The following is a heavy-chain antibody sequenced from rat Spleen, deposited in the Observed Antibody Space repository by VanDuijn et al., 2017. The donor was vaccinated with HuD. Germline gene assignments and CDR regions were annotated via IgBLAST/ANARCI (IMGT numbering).Heavy chain of an antibody. CDR2: ISYDGSST. J-gene: IGHJ2*01. CDR3: ARRVDY. D-gene: IGHD1-11*01. CDR1: GFTFNNYW. Sequence: EVQLVESGGGLVQPGRSLKLSCVASGFTFNNYWMTWIRQAPKKGLEWVATISYDGSSTYYRDSVKGRFTISRDNAKSTLYLQMDSLRSEDTATYYCARRVDYWGQGVMVTVSS. V-gene: IGHV5-7*01.